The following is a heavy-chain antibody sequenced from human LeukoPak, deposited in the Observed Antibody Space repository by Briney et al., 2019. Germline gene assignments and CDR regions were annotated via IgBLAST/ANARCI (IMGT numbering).Heavy chain of an antibody. Sequence: GSLRLSCAASGFTFSNYAMNWVRQAPGKGLEWISYIRSSPSTIYYAHSVKGRFTVSRDNAKNSLYLQMNNLRDEDTAVYYCAKDHTSYSGYDSLDYWGQGTLVTVSS. J-gene: IGHJ4*02. V-gene: IGHV3-48*02. D-gene: IGHD5-12*01. CDR3: AKDHTSYSGYDSLDY. CDR2: IRSSPSTI. CDR1: GFTFSNYA.